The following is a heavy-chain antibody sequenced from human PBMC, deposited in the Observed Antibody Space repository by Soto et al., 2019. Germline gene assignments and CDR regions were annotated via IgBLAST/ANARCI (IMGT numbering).Heavy chain of an antibody. CDR3: AKGKSSNYVSHAFDV. Sequence: PGGSQRHSETASEFHSRSYRRNWARQAPGKGLEWVSSISSSSSYIYYADSVKGRFTISRDNSKNTLYLQMNSLRGEDTAVYYCAKGKSSNYVSHAFDVWGQGTMVTVS. V-gene: IGHV3-21*04. CDR2: ISSSSSYI. J-gene: IGHJ3*01. D-gene: IGHD3-10*02. CDR1: EFHSRSYR.